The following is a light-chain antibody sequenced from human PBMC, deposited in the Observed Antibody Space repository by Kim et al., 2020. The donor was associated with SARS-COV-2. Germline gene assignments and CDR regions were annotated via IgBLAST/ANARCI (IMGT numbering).Light chain of an antibody. V-gene: IGKV3-20*01. Sequence: IVLTQSPGTLSLSPGERATLSCRASQSVSSSYLAWYQQKPGQAPRLLIYGASSRAAGIPDRFSGSGSGTDFTLTIRRLEPQDFAVYYCQQYGSSPLTFGGGTKVDIK. CDR3: QQYGSSPLT. CDR2: GAS. CDR1: QSVSSSY. J-gene: IGKJ4*01.